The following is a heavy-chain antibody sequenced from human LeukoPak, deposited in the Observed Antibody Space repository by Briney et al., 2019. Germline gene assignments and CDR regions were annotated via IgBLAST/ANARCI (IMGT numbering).Heavy chain of an antibody. CDR3: ARSAVLGYCSSTSCYFGWFDP. V-gene: IGHV4-59*01. CDR2: IYYSGST. CDR1: GFIFSGSP. J-gene: IGHJ5*02. Sequence: LRLSCATSGFIFSGSPMHWVRQPPGKGLEWIGYIYYSGSTNQNPSLKSRVTISVDPSKNQFSLELSSVTAADTAVYYCARSAVLGYCSSTSCYFGWFDPWGQGTLVTVSS. D-gene: IGHD2-2*01.